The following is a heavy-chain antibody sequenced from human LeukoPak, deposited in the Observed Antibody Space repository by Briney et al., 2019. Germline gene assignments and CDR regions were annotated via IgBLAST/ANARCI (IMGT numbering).Heavy chain of an antibody. J-gene: IGHJ4*02. CDR2: ISYDGSNK. D-gene: IGHD1-26*01. V-gene: IGHV3-30*18. CDR1: GFTFSSYG. Sequence: LSGGSLRLSCAASGFTFSSYGMHWVRQAPGKGLEWVAVISYDGSNKYYADSVKGRFTISRDNSKNTLYLQMNSLRAEDTAVYYCAKDSHYSGSYYEGYFDYWGRGTLVTVSS. CDR3: AKDSHYSGSYYEGYFDY.